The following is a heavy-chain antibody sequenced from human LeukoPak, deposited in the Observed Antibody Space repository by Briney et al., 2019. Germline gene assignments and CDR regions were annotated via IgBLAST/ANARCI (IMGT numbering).Heavy chain of an antibody. CDR1: GFTFSNYG. J-gene: IGHJ4*02. D-gene: IGHD4-17*01. V-gene: IGHV3-30*02. CDR2: IRSDGTIK. CDR3: AKDDPTAYFDY. Sequence: GGSLRLSCAASGFTFSNYGMDWVRQAPGKGLEWVAFIRSDGTIKYYPDSVKGRFTISRDNSKNTLYLQMNSLRAEDTAVYYCAKDDPTAYFDYWGQGTLVTVSS.